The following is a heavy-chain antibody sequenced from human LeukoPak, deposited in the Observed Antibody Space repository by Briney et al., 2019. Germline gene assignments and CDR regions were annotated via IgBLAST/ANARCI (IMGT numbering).Heavy chain of an antibody. CDR3: ARGSGSGYDSLIPDY. CDR2: ISSSGSTI. J-gene: IGHJ4*02. CDR1: GFTFSSYE. Sequence: GGSLRLSCAASGFTFSSYEMNWVRQAPGKGLEWVSYISSSGSTIYYADSVKGRFTISRDNAKNSLYLQMNSLRAEDTAVYYCARGSGSGYDSLIPDYWGQGTLVTVSS. V-gene: IGHV3-48*03. D-gene: IGHD5-12*01.